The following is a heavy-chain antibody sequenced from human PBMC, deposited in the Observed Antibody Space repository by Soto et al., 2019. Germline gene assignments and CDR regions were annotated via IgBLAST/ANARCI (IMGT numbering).Heavy chain of an antibody. CDR3: ARENVDIATTMLPYFDY. CDR2: VSYDGSNK. V-gene: IGHV3-30*03. D-gene: IGHD5-12*01. Sequence: PRGSLRLSCAASGFTFSRHAIHWVRQAPGKGLEWVAVVSYDGSNKYYAGSVKGRFTISRDNSKNTQYLQMNSLRVEDTAVYYCARENVDIATTMLPYFDYWGQGTVVIVSS. J-gene: IGHJ4*02. CDR1: GFTFSRHA.